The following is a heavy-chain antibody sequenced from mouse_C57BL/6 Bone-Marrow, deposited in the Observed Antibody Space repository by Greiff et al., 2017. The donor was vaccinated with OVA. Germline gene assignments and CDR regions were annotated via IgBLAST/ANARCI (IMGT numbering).Heavy chain of an antibody. J-gene: IGHJ1*03. CDR1: GFTFSSYA. V-gene: IGHV5-4*01. Sequence: DVHLVESGGGLVKPGGSLKLSCAASGFTFSSYAMSWVRQTPEKRLEWVATISDGGSYTYYPDNVKGRFTISRDNAKNNLYLQMSHLKSEDTAMYYCARASITTVVSNWYFDVWGTGTTVTVSS. CDR3: ARASITTVVSNWYFDV. CDR2: ISDGGSYT. D-gene: IGHD1-1*01.